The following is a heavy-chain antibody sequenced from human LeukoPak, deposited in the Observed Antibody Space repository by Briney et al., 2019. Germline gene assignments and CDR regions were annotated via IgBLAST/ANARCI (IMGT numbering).Heavy chain of an antibody. Sequence: RSGGSLRLSCAASGFTLNSYWMHWVRQAPGKGLVWVSRIKTDGSFSDYADAVKGRFTSSRDNAKNTLYLQMNSLRAEDSAVYYCVKARTTVTLFDYWGQGALVTVSS. D-gene: IGHD4-17*01. CDR1: GFTLNSYW. CDR2: IKTDGSFS. CDR3: VKARTTVTLFDY. J-gene: IGHJ4*02. V-gene: IGHV3-74*01.